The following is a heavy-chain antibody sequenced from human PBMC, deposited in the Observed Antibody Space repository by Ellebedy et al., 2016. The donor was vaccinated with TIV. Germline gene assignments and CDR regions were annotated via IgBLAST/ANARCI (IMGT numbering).Heavy chain of an antibody. CDR3: AKLKSLRFFDLPL. D-gene: IGHD3-9*01. CDR2: ISDGANRT. CDR1: GFTFSSYA. Sequence: GESLKISCAASGFTFSSYAMSWVRQAPGKGLEWVSSISDGANRTSYADSVKGRFIISRDNSKNTLYLQVNSLRAEDTAIYYCAKLKSLRFFDLPLWGRGALLTVSS. J-gene: IGHJ4*02. V-gene: IGHV3-23*01.